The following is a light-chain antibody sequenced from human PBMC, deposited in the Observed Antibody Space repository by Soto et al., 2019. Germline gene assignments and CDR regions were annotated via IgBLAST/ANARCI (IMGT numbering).Light chain of an antibody. J-gene: IGKJ1*01. V-gene: IGKV1-5*03. Sequence: DIQMTQSPSSLSASVGDRVTITCRASQSISYWLGWYQQKPGKAPKLLIYKASSLESGVPSRFRGSGSRTEFTLTISSLEPDDFASYYCQQYNSSPWAFGPGTKVEIK. CDR1: QSISYW. CDR3: QQYNSSPWA. CDR2: KAS.